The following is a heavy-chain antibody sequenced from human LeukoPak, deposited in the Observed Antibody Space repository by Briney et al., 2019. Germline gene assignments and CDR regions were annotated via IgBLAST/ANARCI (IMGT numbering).Heavy chain of an antibody. Sequence: ASVKVSCKASGYTFTCYYMHWVRQAPGQGLEWMGIINPSGGSTSYAQKFQGRVTMTRDTSTSTVYMELSSLRSEDTAVYYCARDPGLPPAHYYYGMDVWGQGTTVTVSS. CDR2: INPSGGST. V-gene: IGHV1-46*01. CDR3: ARDPGLPPAHYYYGMDV. D-gene: IGHD5-12*01. J-gene: IGHJ6*02. CDR1: GYTFTCYY.